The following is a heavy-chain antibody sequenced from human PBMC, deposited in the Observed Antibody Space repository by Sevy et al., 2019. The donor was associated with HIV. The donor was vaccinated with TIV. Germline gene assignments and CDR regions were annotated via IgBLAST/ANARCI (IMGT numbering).Heavy chain of an antibody. J-gene: IGHJ4*02. V-gene: IGHV3-7*01. Sequence: GGSLRLSCAASGFTFSPYWMTWVRQAPGKGLESVANIRPDGSDKYYVDSVKGRFTISRDNAKNSLYLQMNSLRADDTAMYYCARGVGLDCWGQGALVTVSS. CDR3: ARGVGLDC. CDR2: IRPDGSDK. CDR1: GFTFSPYW. D-gene: IGHD1-26*01.